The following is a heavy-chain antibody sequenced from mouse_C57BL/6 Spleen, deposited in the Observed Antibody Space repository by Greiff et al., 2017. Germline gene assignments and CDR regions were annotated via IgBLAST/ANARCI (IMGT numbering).Heavy chain of an antibody. J-gene: IGHJ4*01. CDR3: AGWGDYGYDESAMDY. Sequence: EVQLHQSGPELVKPGASVKISCKASGYSFTGYYMNWVKQSPEKSLEWIGEINPSTGGTTYNQKFKAKATLTVAKSSSTAYMQLKSLTSKDSAVYYCAGWGDYGYDESAMDYWGQGTSDTVSS. CDR2: INPSTGGT. CDR1: GYSFTGYY. D-gene: IGHD2-2*01. V-gene: IGHV1-42*01.